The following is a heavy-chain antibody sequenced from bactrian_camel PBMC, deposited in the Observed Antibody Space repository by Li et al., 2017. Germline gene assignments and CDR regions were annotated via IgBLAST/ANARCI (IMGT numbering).Heavy chain of an antibody. Sequence: HVQLVESGGGSVEAGGSLKLSCRASGIPPGYNCLTWFRRAPGKDDEVIAGIDTGGGTTEYADSVKGRFTISQDTADSTVYLQMSSLKPEDTGMYYCAAGYQGSGTWYSRLGEFDYRHWGQGTQVTVS. CDR2: IDTGGGTT. V-gene: IGHV3S63*01. J-gene: IGHJ4*01. D-gene: IGHD6*01. CDR1: GIPPGYNC. CDR3: AAGYQGSGTWYSRLGEFDYRH.